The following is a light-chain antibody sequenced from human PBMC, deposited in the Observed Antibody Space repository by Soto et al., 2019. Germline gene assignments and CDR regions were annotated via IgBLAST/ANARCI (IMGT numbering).Light chain of an antibody. Sequence: STSQSVSSNLAWYQQKPGQAPRLLIYAASTRATGIQARFSGSGSGTDFTLTISSLEPEDFAVYYFQQRSIWFPTTFGQGTRLEI. J-gene: IGKJ5*01. CDR2: AAS. CDR3: QQRSIWFPTT. CDR1: QSVSSN. V-gene: IGKV3-11*01.